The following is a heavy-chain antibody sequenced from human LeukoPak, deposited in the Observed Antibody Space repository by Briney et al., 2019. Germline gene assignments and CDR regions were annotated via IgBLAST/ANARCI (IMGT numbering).Heavy chain of an antibody. D-gene: IGHD3-10*01. V-gene: IGHV3-23*01. CDR1: GFTFSNFA. CDR2: ISGDGGAT. CDR3: AREEGYYYGSGSYVLFDY. Sequence: TGGSLRLSCATSGFTFSNFAMSWVRQVPGKGLEWVSIISGDGGATLTADSVKGRFSISRDNSKNTLNLQMNSLRAEDTAVYYCAREEGYYYGSGSYVLFDYWGQGTLVTVSS. J-gene: IGHJ4*02.